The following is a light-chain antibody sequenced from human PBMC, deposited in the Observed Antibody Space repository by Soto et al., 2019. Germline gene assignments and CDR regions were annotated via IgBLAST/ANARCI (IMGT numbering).Light chain of an antibody. Sequence: QSVLTQPPSASGTPGQTVTITCSGSNSNIGSNSVNWFQHLPGAVPKLLIYRNTNRPSGVPDRFSGSRSATSASLAITGLQAEDEADYYCQSYDSSLSGSFFGTGTKLTVL. V-gene: IGLV1-40*01. J-gene: IGLJ1*01. CDR3: QSYDSSLSGSF. CDR1: NSNIGSNS. CDR2: RNT.